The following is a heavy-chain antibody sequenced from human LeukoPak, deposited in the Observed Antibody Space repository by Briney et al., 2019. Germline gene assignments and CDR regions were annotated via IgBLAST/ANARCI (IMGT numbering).Heavy chain of an antibody. J-gene: IGHJ4*02. CDR2: INPNSGGT. V-gene: IGHV1-2*02. Sequence: ASVKVSCKASGYTFTGYYIHWVRQAPGQGLEWMGWINPNSGGTNYAQKFQGRVTMTRDTSISTAYMELSRLRSDDTAVYYCASQKGRDYYDSSGYYGYWGQGTLVTVSS. D-gene: IGHD3-22*01. CDR3: ASQKGRDYYDSSGYYGY. CDR1: GYTFTGYY.